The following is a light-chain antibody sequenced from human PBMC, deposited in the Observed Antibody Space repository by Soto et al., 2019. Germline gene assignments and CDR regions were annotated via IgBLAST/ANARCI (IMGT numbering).Light chain of an antibody. CDR3: QQTYSTPAT. CDR2: EAS. V-gene: IGKV1-39*01. Sequence: DIRMTQSPSSLSASVGDRVTIACRASQSIDTHLNWYQQHPGKAPNALIYEASNLQSGVPSRFSAGGSGTDFTFNSSGLQPDDAATYYFQQTYSTPATFGQGTKVEIK. CDR1: QSIDTH. J-gene: IGKJ1*01.